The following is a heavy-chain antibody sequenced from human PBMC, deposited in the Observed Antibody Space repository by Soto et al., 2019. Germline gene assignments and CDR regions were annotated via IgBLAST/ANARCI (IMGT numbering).Heavy chain of an antibody. V-gene: IGHV3-7*01. CDR3: AGGSY. CDR2: LNQNGREK. Sequence: EMHLVESGGGLVQPGGSLRLSCAASGFPFSIHWMNWVRQAPGKGLEWVANLNQNGREKYYVDSVKGRFTISRDNAKTSLSLRMNSLRAEDTAVYYCAGGSYWGQGTLVTVSS. J-gene: IGHJ4*02. CDR1: GFPFSIHW.